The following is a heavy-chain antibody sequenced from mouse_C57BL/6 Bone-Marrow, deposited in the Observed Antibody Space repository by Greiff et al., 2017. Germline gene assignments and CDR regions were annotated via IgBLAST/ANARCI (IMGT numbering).Heavy chain of an antibody. J-gene: IGHJ3*01. Sequence: VQLKESGPELVKPGASVKISCKASGYSFTGYYMNWVKQSPEKSLEWIGEINPGTGGTTYNQKFKAKATLTVDKSSSTAYMQLKSLTSEDSAVYYCASPYGSSYGGFAYWGQGTLVTVSA. CDR2: INPGTGGT. V-gene: IGHV1-42*01. D-gene: IGHD1-1*01. CDR3: ASPYGSSYGGFAY. CDR1: GYSFTGYY.